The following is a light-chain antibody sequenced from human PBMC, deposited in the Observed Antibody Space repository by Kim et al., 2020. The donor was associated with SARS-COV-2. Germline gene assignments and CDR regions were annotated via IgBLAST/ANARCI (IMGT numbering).Light chain of an antibody. Sequence: QSALTQPASVAGSPGQSITISCTGTSSDVGGYNYVSWYQQHPGKAPKLLIFDVSHWPAGVRSRFSGSKSGNTASLTISGLQADDEADYYCSSYTSSNTLAFGTGTKVTVL. CDR2: DVS. V-gene: IGLV2-14*03. CDR1: SSDVGGYNY. J-gene: IGLJ1*01. CDR3: SSYTSSNTLA.